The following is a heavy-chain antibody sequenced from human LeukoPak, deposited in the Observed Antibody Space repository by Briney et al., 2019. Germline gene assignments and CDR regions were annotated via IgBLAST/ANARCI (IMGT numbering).Heavy chain of an antibody. D-gene: IGHD1-26*01. CDR3: ARVGLVGDSPYYYYMDV. J-gene: IGHJ6*03. CDR2: IYYSGST. V-gene: IGHV4-39*07. CDR1: GVSISSSSHY. Sequence: PSETLSLTCSVSGVSISSSSHYWDWIRQPPGEGLEWIGSIYYSGSTYYNPSLKSRVTMSVDTSKNQFSLKLSSVTAADTAVYYCARVGLVGDSPYYYYMDVWGKGTTVTVSS.